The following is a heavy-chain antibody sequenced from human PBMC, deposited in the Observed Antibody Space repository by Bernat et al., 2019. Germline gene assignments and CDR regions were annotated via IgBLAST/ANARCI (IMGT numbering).Heavy chain of an antibody. CDR1: GGSISSSSYY. Sequence: QLQLQESGPGLVKPSETLSLTCTVSGGSISSSSYYWGWIRQPPGKGLEWIGSIYYSGSTYYNPSLKSRVTISVDTSENQFSLKLSSVTAADTAVYYCARLVIVVVPWYFDLWGRGTLVTVSS. V-gene: IGHV4-39*01. CDR3: ARLVIVVVPWYFDL. CDR2: IYYSGST. J-gene: IGHJ2*01. D-gene: IGHD2-2*03.